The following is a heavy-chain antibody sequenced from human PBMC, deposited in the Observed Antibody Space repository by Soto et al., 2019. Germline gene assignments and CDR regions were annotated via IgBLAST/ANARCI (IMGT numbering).Heavy chain of an antibody. D-gene: IGHD3-3*01. CDR3: ARSNVLRFLEWLLGGMDV. CDR2: IIPIFGTA. J-gene: IGHJ6*02. Sequence: SVKVSCKASGGTFSSYAISWVRQAPGQGLEWMGGIIPIFGTANYAQKFQGRVTITADESTSTAYMELSSLRSEDTAVYYCARSNVLRFLEWLLGGMDVWGQGTTVTVSS. V-gene: IGHV1-69*13. CDR1: GGTFSSYA.